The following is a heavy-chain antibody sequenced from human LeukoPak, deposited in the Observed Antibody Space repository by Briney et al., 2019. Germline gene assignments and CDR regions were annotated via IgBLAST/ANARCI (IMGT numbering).Heavy chain of an antibody. CDR2: INHSGST. CDR1: GGSFSGYY. J-gene: IGHJ6*02. V-gene: IGHV4-34*01. Sequence: SETLSLTCAVYGGSFSGYYWSWIRQPPGKGLEWIGEINHSGSTNYNPSLKSRVTMSVDTSKNQFSLKLSSVTAADTAVYYCARDSRVGYCSSTSCYYYYYGMDVWGQGTTVTVSS. CDR3: ARDSRVGYCSSTSCYYYYYGMDV. D-gene: IGHD2-2*01.